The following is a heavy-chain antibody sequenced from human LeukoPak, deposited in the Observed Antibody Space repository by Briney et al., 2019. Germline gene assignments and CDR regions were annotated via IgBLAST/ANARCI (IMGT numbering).Heavy chain of an antibody. V-gene: IGHV4-38-2*01. Sequence: SETLSLTCAVSGYSISSGYYWGWIRQPPGKGLERIGSIYHSGSTYYNPSLKSRVTISVDTSKNQFSLKLSSVTAADTAVYYCARRGYSPRDAFDIWGQGTMVTVSS. J-gene: IGHJ3*02. CDR3: ARRGYSPRDAFDI. D-gene: IGHD5-18*01. CDR1: GYSISSGYY. CDR2: IYHSGST.